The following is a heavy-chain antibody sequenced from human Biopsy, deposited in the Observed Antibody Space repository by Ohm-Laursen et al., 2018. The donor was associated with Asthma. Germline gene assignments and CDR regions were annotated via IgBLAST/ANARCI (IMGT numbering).Heavy chain of an antibody. CDR3: TTGVIAAGDTNLDY. CDR2: IRSKANNQTT. V-gene: IGHV3-73*01. CDR1: RLTFSGYP. J-gene: IGHJ4*02. Sequence: SLRLSCAASRLTFSGYPMHWVRQTPGKGLEWVGRIRSKANNQTTAYAAAVEGRFSISRDDSKGTAFLHMNRLKTDDTAVYFCTTGVIAAGDTNLDYWGRGILVTVSS. D-gene: IGHD3-16*02.